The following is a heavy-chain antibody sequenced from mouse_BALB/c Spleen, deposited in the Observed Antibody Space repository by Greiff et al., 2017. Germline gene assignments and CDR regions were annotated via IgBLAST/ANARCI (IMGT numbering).Heavy chain of an antibody. Sequence: VKLQESGPGLVAPSQSLSITCTVSGFSLTSYGVHWVRQPPGKGLEWLGVIWAGGSTNYNSALMSRLSISKDNSKSQVFLKMNSLQTDDTAIYYCARAYYGRWYFDVWGAGTTVTVSS. CDR2: IWAGGST. CDR3: ARAYYGRWYFDV. CDR1: GFSLTSYG. V-gene: IGHV2-9*02. J-gene: IGHJ1*01. D-gene: IGHD1-2*01.